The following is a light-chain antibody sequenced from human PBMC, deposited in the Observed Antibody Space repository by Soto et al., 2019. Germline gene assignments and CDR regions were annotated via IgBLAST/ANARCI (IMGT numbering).Light chain of an antibody. V-gene: IGKV3-15*01. J-gene: IGKJ1*01. CDR2: GAS. Sequence: EIVMTQSPATLSVSTGERATLSCRASQSVSSNLAWYQQKPGQAPRLLIHGASTRATGIPARFSGSGSGTEFTLTISSLQSEDFAVYYCQQYNNWPRTFGQGTKVEIK. CDR1: QSVSSN. CDR3: QQYNNWPRT.